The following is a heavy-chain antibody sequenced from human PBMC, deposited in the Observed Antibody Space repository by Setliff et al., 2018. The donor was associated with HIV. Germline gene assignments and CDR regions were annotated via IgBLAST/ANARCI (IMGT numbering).Heavy chain of an antibody. CDR3: ARGYDFWSGGDPLGDAFDV. V-gene: IGHV3-53*01. D-gene: IGHD3-3*01. CDR2: IFSGGTT. J-gene: IGHJ3*01. CDR1: GFTVSKNY. Sequence: GGSLRLSCAASGFTVSKNYMSWVRQAPGKGLEWVSVIFSGGTTNYADSVKGRFTISRDNSKNTLYLQMESLRAEDTAFYYCARGYDFWSGGDPLGDAFDVWGQGTMVTVSS.